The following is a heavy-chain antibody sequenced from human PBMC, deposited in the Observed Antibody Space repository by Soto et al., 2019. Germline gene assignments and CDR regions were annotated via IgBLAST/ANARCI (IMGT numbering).Heavy chain of an antibody. CDR2: IWNDGSKK. Sequence: VQLVESGGGVVQPGRSLRLSCAASRFVYSNYAMHWVRLSPGKGLEWVALIWNDGSKKDYLDSVKGRFIISRDNSLKTLHLQMDSLRAEDAAVYFCVRGIPSQYTSDWLYWYFDLWGRGTQVTVSA. J-gene: IGHJ2*01. CDR3: VRGIPSQYTSDWLYWYFDL. D-gene: IGHD6-25*01. CDR1: RFVYSNYA. V-gene: IGHV3-33*01.